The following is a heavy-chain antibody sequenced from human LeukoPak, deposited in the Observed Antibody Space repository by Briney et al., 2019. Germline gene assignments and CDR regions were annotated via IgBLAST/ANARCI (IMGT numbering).Heavy chain of an antibody. Sequence: GASVKVSCKASGYTFTSYGISWVRQAPGQGLEWMGWISAYNGNTNYAQKLQGRVTMTTDTSTSTAYMELRSLRSDDTAVYYCARDRIKATVVTPIDYWGQGTLVTVSS. CDR1: GYTFTSYG. D-gene: IGHD4-23*01. J-gene: IGHJ4*02. V-gene: IGHV1-18*01. CDR2: ISAYNGNT. CDR3: ARDRIKATVVTPIDY.